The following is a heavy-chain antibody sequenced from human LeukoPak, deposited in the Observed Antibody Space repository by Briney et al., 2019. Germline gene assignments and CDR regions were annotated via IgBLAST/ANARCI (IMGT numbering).Heavy chain of an antibody. D-gene: IGHD3-22*01. CDR1: GYTFTGYY. CDR2: INPNSGGT. Sequence: ASVKVSCKASGYTFTGYYMHWVRQAPGQGLEWMGRINPNSGGTNYAQKFQGRVTMTRDTSSSTAYMELSRLRSDDTAVYYCARALGDYYDSSVAWFDPWGQGTLVTVSS. CDR3: ARALGDYYDSSVAWFDP. V-gene: IGHV1-2*06. J-gene: IGHJ5*02.